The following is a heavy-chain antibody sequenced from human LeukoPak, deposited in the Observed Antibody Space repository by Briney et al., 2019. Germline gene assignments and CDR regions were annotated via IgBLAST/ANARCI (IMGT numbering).Heavy chain of an antibody. J-gene: IGHJ4*02. CDR1: GFTFSSYA. Sequence: GGSLRLSCAASGFTFSSYAMHWVRHAPGKGLEWVAVISYDGSNKYYADSVKGRFTISRDNSKNTLYLQMNSLRAEDTAVYYCARDPSSGSYPGSFDYWGQGTLVTVSS. CDR2: ISYDGSNK. V-gene: IGHV3-30-3*01. CDR3: ARDPSSGSYPGSFDY. D-gene: IGHD1-26*01.